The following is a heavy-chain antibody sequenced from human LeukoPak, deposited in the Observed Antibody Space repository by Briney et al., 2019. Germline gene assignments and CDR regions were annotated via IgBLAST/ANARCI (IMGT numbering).Heavy chain of an antibody. CDR3: ARRYYDILTGYYIDY. J-gene: IGHJ4*02. Sequence: KPGESLKFSCTGSGYSFTSYWIGWVRQMPGKGLEWMGIIYPGDSDTRYSPSFQGQVTISADKSISTAYLQWSSLKASDTAMYYCARRYYDILTGYYIDYWGQGTLVTVSS. CDR1: GYSFTSYW. D-gene: IGHD3-9*01. V-gene: IGHV5-51*03. CDR2: IYPGDSDT.